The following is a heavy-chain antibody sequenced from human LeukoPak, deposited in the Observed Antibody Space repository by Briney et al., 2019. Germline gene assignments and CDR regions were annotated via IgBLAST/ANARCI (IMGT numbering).Heavy chain of an antibody. CDR1: GYSFTFYW. D-gene: IGHD3-10*01. CDR3: ARQDGSGIYYFDY. CDR2: IYPSNSDT. Sequence: GESLKISFKGSGYSFTFYWIAWVRQMPGKGLEWMGIIYPSNSDTRYSPSLQGQVTISADKSISTAYLQWSSLKASGSAIYYCARQDGSGIYYFDYWGQGTLVTVSS. J-gene: IGHJ4*02. V-gene: IGHV5-51*01.